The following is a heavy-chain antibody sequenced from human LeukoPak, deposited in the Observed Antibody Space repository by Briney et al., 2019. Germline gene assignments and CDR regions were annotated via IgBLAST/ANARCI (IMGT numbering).Heavy chain of an antibody. D-gene: IGHD3-22*01. Sequence: PSETLSLTCTVSGGSISSYYWSWLRQPPGKGLGWIGYIYYSGSTNYNPSLKSRVTISVDTSKNQFSLKLSSVTTADTAVYYCARFSYDSSGSNHYFDYWGQGTLVTVSS. CDR1: GGSISSYY. CDR3: ARFSYDSSGSNHYFDY. J-gene: IGHJ4*02. V-gene: IGHV4-59*01. CDR2: IYYSGST.